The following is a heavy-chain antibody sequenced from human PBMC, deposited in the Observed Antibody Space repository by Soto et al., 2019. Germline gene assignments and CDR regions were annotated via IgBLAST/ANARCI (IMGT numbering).Heavy chain of an antibody. CDR3: ARVWKVPDPPGYYYGMDV. Sequence: SVKVSCKASGGTFSSYAISWVRQAPGQGLEWMGGIIPIFGTANYAQKFQGRVTITADESTSTAYMELSSLGSEDTAVYYCARVWKVPDPPGYYYGMDVWGQGTRVTVSS. CDR1: GGTFSSYA. D-gene: IGHD2-2*01. CDR2: IIPIFGTA. J-gene: IGHJ6*02. V-gene: IGHV1-69*13.